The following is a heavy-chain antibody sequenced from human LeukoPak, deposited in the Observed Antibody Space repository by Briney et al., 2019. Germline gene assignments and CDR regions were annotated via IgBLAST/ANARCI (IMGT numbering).Heavy chain of an antibody. D-gene: IGHD2-2*01. Sequence: PGRSLRLSCAASGFTFEDHVMHWVRQAPGKGLEWVSSISWSGDRMGYADAVKGRFTISRDNAKNSLFLQMNSLRVEDTASYYCAKDLGGSATTVWGQGTLVTVSS. J-gene: IGHJ4*02. CDR2: ISWSGDRM. CDR3: AKDLGGSATTV. CDR1: GFTFEDHV. V-gene: IGHV3-9*01.